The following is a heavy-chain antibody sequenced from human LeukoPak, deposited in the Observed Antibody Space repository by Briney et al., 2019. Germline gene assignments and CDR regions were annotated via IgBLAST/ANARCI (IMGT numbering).Heavy chain of an antibody. Sequence: GASVKVSCKASAYTFTSYAISWVRQAPGQGLEWMGGIIPIFGTANYAQKFQGRVTITADESTSTAYMELSSLRSEDTAVYYCARGARVPTFWGQGTLVTVSS. V-gene: IGHV1-69*13. CDR2: IIPIFGTA. D-gene: IGHD6-6*01. J-gene: IGHJ4*02. CDR1: AYTFTSYA. CDR3: ARGARVPTF.